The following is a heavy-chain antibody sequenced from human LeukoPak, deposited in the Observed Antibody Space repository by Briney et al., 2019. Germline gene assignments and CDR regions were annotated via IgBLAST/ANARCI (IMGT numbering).Heavy chain of an antibody. J-gene: IGHJ3*02. Sequence: GGSLRLSCAASGFTFSSYTMNWVRQAPGKGLEWVSSISSSSTYIYYADSVKGRFTISRDNAKNSLYLQMNSLRAEDTAVYYCARARDIVVVGSDAFDIWGQGTMATVSA. CDR1: GFTFSSYT. V-gene: IGHV3-21*01. CDR3: ARARDIVVVGSDAFDI. D-gene: IGHD2-2*01. CDR2: ISSSSTYI.